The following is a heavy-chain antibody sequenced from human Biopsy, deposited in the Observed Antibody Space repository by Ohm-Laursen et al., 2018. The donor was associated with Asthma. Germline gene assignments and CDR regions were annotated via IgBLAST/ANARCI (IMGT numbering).Heavy chain of an antibody. V-gene: IGHV3-48*02. Sequence: SLRLSCSASGSTFRSYSMNWVRQAPGKGLEWVSYISSSSSTIYYADSVKGRFTISRDNAKNSLYLQMNSLRDEDTAVYYCARFKRGYSYGYAGVFDYWGQGTLVTVSS. CDR2: ISSSSSTI. D-gene: IGHD5-18*01. CDR1: GSTFRSYS. J-gene: IGHJ4*02. CDR3: ARFKRGYSYGYAGVFDY.